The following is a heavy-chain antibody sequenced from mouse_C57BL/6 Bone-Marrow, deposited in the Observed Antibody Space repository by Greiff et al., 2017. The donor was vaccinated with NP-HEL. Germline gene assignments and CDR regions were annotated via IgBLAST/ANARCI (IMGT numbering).Heavy chain of an antibody. J-gene: IGHJ2*01. CDR3: ARWVYDGYY. CDR1: GYTFTDYY. CDR2: INPNNGGT. D-gene: IGHD2-3*01. V-gene: IGHV1-26*01. Sequence: VQLKHSGPELVKPGASVKISCKASGYTFTDYYMNWVKQSHGKSLEWIGDINPNNGGTSYNQKFKGKATLTVDKSSSTAYMELRSLTSEDSAVYYCARWVYDGYYWGQGTTLTVSS.